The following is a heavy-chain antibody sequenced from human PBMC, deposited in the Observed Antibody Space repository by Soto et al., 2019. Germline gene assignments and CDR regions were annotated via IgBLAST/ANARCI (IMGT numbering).Heavy chain of an antibody. Sequence: AGGSLRLSCAASGFTFSDYYMSWIRQAPGKGLEWVSYISSSGSTIYYADSVKGRFTISRDNAKNSLYLQMNSLRAEDTAVYYCARGITYYYGRGRYYPFDYWGKGTLVTVSS. CDR1: GFTFSDYY. J-gene: IGHJ4*02. CDR2: ISSSGSTI. D-gene: IGHD3-10*01. V-gene: IGHV3-11*01. CDR3: ARGITYYYGRGRYYPFDY.